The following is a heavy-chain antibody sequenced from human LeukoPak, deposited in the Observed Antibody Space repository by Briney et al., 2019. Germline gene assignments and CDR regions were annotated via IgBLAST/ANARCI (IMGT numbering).Heavy chain of an antibody. D-gene: IGHD3-3*01. CDR3: ALSGAIFGVVITPFVDV. Sequence: ASVKVSCKASGYTFTSYGISWVRQAPGQGLEWMGWIRAYNGNTNYAQKLQGRVTMTTDTSTSTAYMELRSLRSDDTAVYYCALSGAIFGVVITPFVDVWGKGTTVTVSS. CDR1: GYTFTSYG. CDR2: IRAYNGNT. V-gene: IGHV1-18*01. J-gene: IGHJ6*04.